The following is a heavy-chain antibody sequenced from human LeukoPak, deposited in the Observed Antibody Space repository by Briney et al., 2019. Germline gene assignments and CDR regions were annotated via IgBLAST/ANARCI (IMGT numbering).Heavy chain of an antibody. CDR2: IYYSGST. V-gene: IGHV4-39*01. CDR1: GGSISSSSYY. Sequence: PSETLSLTCTVSGGSISSSSYYWGWLRQPPGQGLEWIGSIYYSGSTYYNPSLKSRVTISVDTSKNQFSLKLSSVTAADTAVYYCARHGLLWFGESFDYWGQGTLVTVSS. CDR3: ARHGLLWFGESFDY. J-gene: IGHJ4*02. D-gene: IGHD3-10*01.